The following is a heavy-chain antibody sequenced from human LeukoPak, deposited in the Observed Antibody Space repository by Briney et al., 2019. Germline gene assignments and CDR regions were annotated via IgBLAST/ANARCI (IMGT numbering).Heavy chain of an antibody. Sequence: GGSLRLSCAASGFTFSSYAMSWVRQAPGKGLEWVSTISGGGGSTYYADSVKGRFTISRDNSKNTLYLQVNSLRAEDTAVYYCAKKSQGDTIFGVPFDYWGQGTLVTVSS. CDR2: ISGGGGST. D-gene: IGHD3-3*01. CDR3: AKKSQGDTIFGVPFDY. V-gene: IGHV3-23*01. CDR1: GFTFSSYA. J-gene: IGHJ4*02.